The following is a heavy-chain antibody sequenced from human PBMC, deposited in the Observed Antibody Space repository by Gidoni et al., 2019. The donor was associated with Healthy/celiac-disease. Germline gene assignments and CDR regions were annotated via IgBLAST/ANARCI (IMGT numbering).Heavy chain of an antibody. Sequence: QVHLQELGPGLVKPSETLSLTCTVSGGSISSYYWSWIRQPPGKGLEWIGYIYYSGSTNYNPSLKSRVTISVDTSKNQFSLKLSSVTAADTAVYYCARDRIVGATTSAFDIWGQGTMVTVSS. D-gene: IGHD1-26*01. CDR1: GGSISSYY. J-gene: IGHJ3*02. CDR2: IYYSGST. CDR3: ARDRIVGATTSAFDI. V-gene: IGHV4-59*01.